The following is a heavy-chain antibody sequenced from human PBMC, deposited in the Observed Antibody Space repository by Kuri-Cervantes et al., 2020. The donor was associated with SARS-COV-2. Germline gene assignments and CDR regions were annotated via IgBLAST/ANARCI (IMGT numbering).Heavy chain of an antibody. CDR3: ARDPGRGDAFDI. D-gene: IGHD3-10*01. Sequence: GESLKISCAASGFIFDDYGMNWVRQAPGKGLVWVSRINSDGSSTSYADSVKGRFTISRDNAKNTLYLQMNSLRAEDTAVYYCARDPGRGDAFDIWGQGTMVTVSS. V-gene: IGHV3-74*01. CDR2: INSDGSST. CDR1: GFIFDDYG. J-gene: IGHJ3*02.